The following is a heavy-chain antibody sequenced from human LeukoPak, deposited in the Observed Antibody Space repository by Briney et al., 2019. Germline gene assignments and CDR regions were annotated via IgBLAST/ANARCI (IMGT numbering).Heavy chain of an antibody. D-gene: IGHD6-13*01. Sequence: ASVKVSCKASGYTFTGYYMPWVRQAPGQGLEWMGWINPNSGGTNYAQKFQGRVTMTRDTSISTAYMELSRLRSDDTAVYYCARVGIWRSPVDWFDPWGQGTLVTVSS. V-gene: IGHV1-2*02. CDR3: ARVGIWRSPVDWFDP. CDR1: GYTFTGYY. J-gene: IGHJ5*02. CDR2: INPNSGGT.